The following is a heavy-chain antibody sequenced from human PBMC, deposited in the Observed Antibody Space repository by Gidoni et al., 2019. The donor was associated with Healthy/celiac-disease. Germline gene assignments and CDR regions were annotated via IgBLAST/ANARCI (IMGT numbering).Heavy chain of an antibody. CDR1: AFTVSSNY. CDR2: IYSGGST. Sequence: EVHLVETGGGLIQPGGSLRLSCAASAFTVSSNYMSWVRQAPGKGLGWVSVIYSGGSTYYADSVKGRFTISRDNSKNTLYLQMNSRRAEDTAVYYCARASGIAVAGKMGYFDYWGQGTLVTVSS. CDR3: ARASGIAVAGKMGYFDY. J-gene: IGHJ4*02. D-gene: IGHD6-19*01. V-gene: IGHV3-53*02.